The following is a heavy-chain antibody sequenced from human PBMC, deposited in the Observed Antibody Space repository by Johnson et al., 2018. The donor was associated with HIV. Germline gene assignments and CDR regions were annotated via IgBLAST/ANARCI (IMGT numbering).Heavy chain of an antibody. CDR2: ISGSGDST. J-gene: IGHJ3*02. D-gene: IGHD1-26*01. Sequence: VQVVESGGGLVQPGGSLRLSCAASGFTFSSYAMSWVRQAPGKGLEWVSAISGSGDSTNYADSVKGRFTVSRDNSKNTLYLQMNTLRAEDTAVYYCAKDPADSGSYLGDAFDIWGQGTMVTVSS. V-gene: IGHV3-23*04. CDR1: GFTFSSYA. CDR3: AKDPADSGSYLGDAFDI.